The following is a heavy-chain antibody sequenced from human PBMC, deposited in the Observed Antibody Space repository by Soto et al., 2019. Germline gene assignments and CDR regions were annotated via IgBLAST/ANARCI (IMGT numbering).Heavy chain of an antibody. CDR2: TYPFDSDI. V-gene: IGHV5-51*01. CDR3: GRHSGGATTGIDY. Sequence: GESLKISCEGSGYTFTYYWIGWVRQMPGKGLEWMGVTYPFDSDIRYSPSFQGRVTISAVQSTNTAYLELSRLQASDTAIYYCGRHSGGATTGIDYWGQGNLVTVSS. J-gene: IGHJ4*01. D-gene: IGHD1-26*01. CDR1: GYTFTYYW.